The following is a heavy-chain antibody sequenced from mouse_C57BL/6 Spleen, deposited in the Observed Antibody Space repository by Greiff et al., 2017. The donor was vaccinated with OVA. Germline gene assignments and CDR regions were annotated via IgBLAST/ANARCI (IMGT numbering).Heavy chain of an antibody. J-gene: IGHJ4*01. CDR2: ISNGGGST. Sequence: EVKLVESGGGLVQPGGSLKLSCAASGFTFSDYYMYWVRQTPEKRLEWVAYISNGGGSTYYPDTVKGRFTISRDNAKNTLYLQMSRLKSEDTAMYYCARPYYSNYEDAMDYWGQGTSVTVSS. V-gene: IGHV5-12*01. CDR1: GFTFSDYY. CDR3: ARPYYSNYEDAMDY. D-gene: IGHD2-5*01.